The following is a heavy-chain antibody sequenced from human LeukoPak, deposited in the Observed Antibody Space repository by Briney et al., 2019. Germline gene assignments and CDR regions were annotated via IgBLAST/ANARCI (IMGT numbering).Heavy chain of an antibody. V-gene: IGHV3-23*01. Sequence: GGSLRLSCAASGFTFSSYAMSWVRQAPGKGLEWVSDINGSGGSTYYADSVKGRFTISRDNSKNTLYLQMNSLRAEDTAVYYCAGSSGWYNGPIWGQGTLVTVSS. CDR2: INGSGGST. J-gene: IGHJ4*02. D-gene: IGHD6-19*01. CDR3: AGSSGWYNGPI. CDR1: GFTFSSYA.